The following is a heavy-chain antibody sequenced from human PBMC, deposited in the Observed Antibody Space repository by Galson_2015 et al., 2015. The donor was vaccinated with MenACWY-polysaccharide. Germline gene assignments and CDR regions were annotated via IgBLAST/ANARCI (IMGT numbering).Heavy chain of an antibody. V-gene: IGHV3-74*01. Sequence: LVWVSRIKRDGSSTSYADSVKGRFTISRDNAKNTLYLQMNSLRAEDTAVYYCARGYSGYDWGQGTLVTVSS. CDR2: IKRDGSST. J-gene: IGHJ4*02. CDR3: ARGYSGYD. D-gene: IGHD5-12*01.